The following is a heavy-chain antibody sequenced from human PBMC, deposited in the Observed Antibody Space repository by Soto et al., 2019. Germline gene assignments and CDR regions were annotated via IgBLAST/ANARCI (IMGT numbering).Heavy chain of an antibody. CDR2: ITRDGYNK. CDR3: TKSSGGSSSVGMDY. V-gene: IGHV3-30*04. CDR1: GFIFKNYA. D-gene: IGHD6-6*01. J-gene: IGHJ4*02. Sequence: QVQLVESGGGVVQPGRSLRLSCAVSGFIFKNYALNWVRQAPGKGLGWVASITRDGYNKYYADSVKGRFTISRDNSKNTLSLQMTALRVEDSSVYYCTKSSGGSSSVGMDYWGPGTLVTVSS.